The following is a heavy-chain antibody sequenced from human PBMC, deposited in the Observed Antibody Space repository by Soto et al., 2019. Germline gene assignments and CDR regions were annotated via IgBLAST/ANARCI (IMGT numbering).Heavy chain of an antibody. CDR1: GFTSSSCA. CDR2: ISASGGST. CDR3: ATPGLVTGRYFFHD. J-gene: IGHJ4*02. Sequence: EVQLLASGGGLVQPGGSLRLSCVASGFTSSSCAMRWVRQAPGKGLEWVSGISASGGSTYYADSVKGRFTISRDNSKNTLYLQMNSLRAEDTAVYYCATPGLVTGRYFFHDWCQGTLVTVSS. V-gene: IGHV3-23*01. D-gene: IGHD2-8*02.